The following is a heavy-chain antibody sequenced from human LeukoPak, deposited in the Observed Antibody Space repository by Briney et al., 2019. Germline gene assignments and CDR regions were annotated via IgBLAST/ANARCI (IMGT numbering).Heavy chain of an antibody. V-gene: IGHV3-74*01. D-gene: IGHD5-18*01. CDR3: ARDPHSYGSPVLFDY. CDR1: GFTFSSYW. J-gene: IGHJ4*02. CDR2: INSDGSST. Sequence: GGSLRLSCAASGFTFSSYWMHWVRQAPGKGLVWVSRINSDGSSTSYADSVKGRFTISRDNSKNTLYLQMNSLRAEDTAAYYCARDPHSYGSPVLFDYWGQGTLVTVSS.